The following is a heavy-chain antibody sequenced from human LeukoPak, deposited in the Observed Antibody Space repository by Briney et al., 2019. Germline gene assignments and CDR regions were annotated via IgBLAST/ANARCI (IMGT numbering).Heavy chain of an antibody. J-gene: IGHJ6*02. CDR1: GYSFATNW. CDR3: ARLGYCSSISGYYVMDV. V-gene: IGHV5-51*01. CDR2: IYPGDSDT. D-gene: IGHD2-2*01. Sequence: GESLKISCKGSGYSFATNWIGWARQMPGKGLEWMGIIYPGDSDTRYSPSFQGQVTISADKSISTAYLQWSSLKASDTAMCYCARLGYCSSISGYYVMDVWGQGTTVTVSS.